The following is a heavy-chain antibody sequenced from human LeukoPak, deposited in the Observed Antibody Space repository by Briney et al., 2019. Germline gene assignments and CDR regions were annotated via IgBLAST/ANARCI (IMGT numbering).Heavy chain of an antibody. Sequence: SETLSLTCTVSGYSISRGYSWAWIRQPPGKGLEWFSSITHTGTTYYNPSLKSRVTVPRDTSKNHFSLNLSSVTAADTAVYYCARFRGGVGWEYWGQGTLVTVSS. CDR1: GYSISRGYS. J-gene: IGHJ4*02. V-gene: IGHV4-38-2*02. CDR2: ITHTGTT. CDR3: ARFRGGVGWEY. D-gene: IGHD5-24*01.